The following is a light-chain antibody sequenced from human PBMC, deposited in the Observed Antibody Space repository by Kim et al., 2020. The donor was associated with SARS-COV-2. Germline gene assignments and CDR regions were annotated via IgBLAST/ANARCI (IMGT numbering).Light chain of an antibody. CDR3: CSYAGSWV. CDR1: SSDVGGYNY. J-gene: IGLJ3*02. CDR2: DVS. V-gene: IGLV2-11*01. Sequence: FPGQSVTISCTGTSSDVGGYNYVSWYQQHPGKAPKLMIYDVSKRPSGVPDRFSGSKSGNTASLTISGLQAEDEADYYCCSYAGSWVFGGGTQLTVL.